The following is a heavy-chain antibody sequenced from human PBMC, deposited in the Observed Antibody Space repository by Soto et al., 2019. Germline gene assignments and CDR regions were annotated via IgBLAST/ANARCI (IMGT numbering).Heavy chain of an antibody. J-gene: IGHJ6*02. CDR2: IIPIFGTA. V-gene: IGHV1-69*12. Sequence: QVQLVQSGAEVKKPGSSVKVSCKASGGTFSTDSISWVRQAPGQGLEWMGGIIPIFGTANNAQKFQGRVPNSAVESTSKTYMEPSRLRSGDTAVYFCAREIDGYYGMDVWGQGTTVTVAS. CDR3: AREIDGYYGMDV. CDR1: GGTFSTDS.